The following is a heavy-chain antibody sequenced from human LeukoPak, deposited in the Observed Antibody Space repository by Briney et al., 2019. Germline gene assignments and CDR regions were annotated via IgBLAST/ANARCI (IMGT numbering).Heavy chain of an antibody. CDR3: ARPRVVGHEYYYYMDV. Sequence: SETLSLTCAVYGGSFSSFYWSWIRQSPGKGLEWIGEINESGRTNNNPSLKSRVTISIDTSKNQFSLNLTSVTVADTAVYYCARPRVVGHEYYYYMDVWGNGTTVTISS. V-gene: IGHV4-34*01. CDR1: GGSFSSFY. D-gene: IGHD2-15*01. J-gene: IGHJ6*03. CDR2: INESGRT.